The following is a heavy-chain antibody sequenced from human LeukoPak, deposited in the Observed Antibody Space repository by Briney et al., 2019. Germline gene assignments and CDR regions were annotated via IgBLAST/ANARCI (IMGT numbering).Heavy chain of an antibody. CDR1: GGSISRGDYY. Sequence: SETLSLTCTVSGGSISRGDYYWRWIRQPPGTGLESFGYIYYSGSTYYNPSRTSRVTISVDTSKNQFSLKLNSVTAADTAVYYCAREVPWVWNFDLWGRGTLVTVSS. D-gene: IGHD1-26*01. CDR2: IYYSGST. J-gene: IGHJ2*01. V-gene: IGHV4-30-4*01. CDR3: AREVPWVWNFDL.